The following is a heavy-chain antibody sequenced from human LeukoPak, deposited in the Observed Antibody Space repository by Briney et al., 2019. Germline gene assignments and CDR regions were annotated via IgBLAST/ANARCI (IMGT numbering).Heavy chain of an antibody. CDR2: ISSSSSYI. D-gene: IGHD1-26*01. CDR3: ARDPRRGGSYPNWFDP. CDR1: GFTFSSYS. V-gene: IGHV3-21*01. J-gene: IGHJ5*02. Sequence: GGSLRLSCAASGFTFSSYSMNWVRQAPGKGLEWVSSISSSSSYIYYADSVKGRFTISRDNAKNSLYLQMNSLRAEDTAVYYCARDPRRGGSYPNWFDPWGQGTLVTVSS.